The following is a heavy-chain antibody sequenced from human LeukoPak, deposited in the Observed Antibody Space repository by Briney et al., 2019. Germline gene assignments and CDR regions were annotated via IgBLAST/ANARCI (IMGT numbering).Heavy chain of an antibody. J-gene: IGHJ6*03. CDR2: MNPNSGNT. Sequence: ASVKVSCKASGYTFTSYDINWVRQATGQGLEWMGWMNPNSGNTGYAQKFQGRVTMTRNTSISTAYMELSSLRSEDTAVYYCARGRFDGYSSGWYWNYYYYYMDVWGKGTTVTISS. V-gene: IGHV1-8*01. CDR3: ARGRFDGYSSGWYWNYYYYYMDV. CDR1: GYTFTSYD. D-gene: IGHD6-19*01.